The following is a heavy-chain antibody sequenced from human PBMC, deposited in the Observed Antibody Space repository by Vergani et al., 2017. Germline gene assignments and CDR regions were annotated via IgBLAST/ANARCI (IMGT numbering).Heavy chain of an antibody. J-gene: IGHJ4*02. D-gene: IGHD3-22*01. V-gene: IGHV4-34*01. CDR1: GGSFSGYY. Sequence: QVQLQQWGAGLLKPSETLSLTCAVYGGSFSGYYWSWIRQPPGKGLEWIGEINHSGSTNYNPSLKSRVTISVDTSKNQFSLKLSSVTAEDTAVYYCARGDDSSSVYFDYWGQGTLVTVSS. CDR2: INHSGST. CDR3: ARGDDSSSVYFDY.